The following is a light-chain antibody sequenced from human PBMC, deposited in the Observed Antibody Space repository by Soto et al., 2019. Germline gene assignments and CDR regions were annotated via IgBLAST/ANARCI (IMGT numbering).Light chain of an antibody. CDR3: QQYSSWPPRLT. CDR2: GAS. J-gene: IGKJ4*01. CDR1: QSVSSN. V-gene: IGKV3-15*01. Sequence: EIVMTQSPATLSVSPGERATLSCRASQSVSSNLAWYQQKPGQAPRLLIYGASTRATGIPARFSGSGSGTEFTLTIGSLQSEDFAVYYCQQYSSWPPRLTFGGGTKVDIK.